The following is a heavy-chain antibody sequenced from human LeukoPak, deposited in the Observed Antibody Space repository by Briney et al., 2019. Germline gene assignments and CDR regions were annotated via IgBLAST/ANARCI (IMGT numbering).Heavy chain of an antibody. CDR2: IKSKTDGGTT. D-gene: IGHD1-26*01. Sequence: GGSLRLSCAASGFTLSNAWMSWVRQAPGKGLEWVGRIKSKTDGGTTDYAAPVKGRFTISRDDSKNTLYLQMNSLKTEDTVVYYCTTDGVGTTGGFDYWGQGTLVTVSS. CDR3: TTDGVGTTGGFDY. J-gene: IGHJ4*02. V-gene: IGHV3-15*01. CDR1: GFTLSNAW.